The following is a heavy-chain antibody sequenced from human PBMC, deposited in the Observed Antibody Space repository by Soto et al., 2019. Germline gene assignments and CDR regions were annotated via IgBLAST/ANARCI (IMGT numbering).Heavy chain of an antibody. V-gene: IGHV1-69*13. J-gene: IGHJ6*02. D-gene: IGHD3-10*01. Sequence: GASVKVFCKASGGTFSSYAISWVRQAPGQGLEWMGGIIPIFGTANYAQKFQGRVTITADESTSTAYMELSSLRSEDTAVYYCARSLTWFGDPGMDVWGQGTTVTVSS. CDR3: ARSLTWFGDPGMDV. CDR2: IIPIFGTA. CDR1: GGTFSSYA.